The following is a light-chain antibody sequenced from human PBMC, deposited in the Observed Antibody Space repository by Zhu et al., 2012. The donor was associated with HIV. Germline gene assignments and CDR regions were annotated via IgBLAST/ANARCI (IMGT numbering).Light chain of an antibody. J-gene: IGKJ1*01. CDR3: QQYGSAPHT. V-gene: IGKV3-11*01. Sequence: EIVLTQSPATLSLSPGERATLSCRASQSVSSYLAWYQQKPGQPPRLLIYDASNRATGIPARFSGSGSGTDFTLTISSLEPEDCAVYFXQQYGSAPHTFGQGTKVEIK. CDR1: QSVSSY. CDR2: DAS.